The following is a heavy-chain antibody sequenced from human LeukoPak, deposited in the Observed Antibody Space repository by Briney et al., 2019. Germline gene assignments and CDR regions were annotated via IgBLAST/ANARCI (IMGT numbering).Heavy chain of an antibody. Sequence: SETLSLTCTVSGDSISSGDYYWSWIRQPAGKGLEWIGRISSSGSTNYNPSLKSRVTISVDTSKNQFSLKLSSVTAADTAVYYCARRAVLRYPRYYYYMDVWGKGTTVTISS. J-gene: IGHJ6*03. CDR1: GDSISSGDYY. CDR3: ARRAVLRYPRYYYYMDV. D-gene: IGHD3-9*01. V-gene: IGHV4-61*02. CDR2: ISSSGST.